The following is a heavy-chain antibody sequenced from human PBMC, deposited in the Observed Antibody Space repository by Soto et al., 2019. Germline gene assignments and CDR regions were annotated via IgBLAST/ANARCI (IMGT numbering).Heavy chain of an antibody. CDR1: GFTFSGYW. D-gene: IGHD3-10*01. J-gene: IGHJ4*02. CDR3: TRDIGVRGAL. V-gene: IGHV3-74*01. Sequence: GGSLRLSCEASGFTFSGYWFHWVRQVPGKGLVWVSRTNQHGTIIDYADFVKGRFTISRDNAKNTLYLVMDSLRVEDTAVYYCTRDIGVRGALWGPGTLVTVSS. CDR2: TNQHGTII.